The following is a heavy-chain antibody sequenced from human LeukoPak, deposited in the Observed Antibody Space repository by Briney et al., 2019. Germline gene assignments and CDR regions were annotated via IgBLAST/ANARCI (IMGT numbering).Heavy chain of an antibody. J-gene: IGHJ6*02. CDR1: GYTFTSYA. V-gene: IGHV1-3*01. Sequence: GASVKVSCKASGYTFTSYAMHWVRQAPGQRLEWMGWINAGNGNTKYSQKFQGRVTITRDTSASTAYMELSSLRSEDTAVYYCARGKLLRQPYYYGMDVWGQGTMVTVSS. CDR2: INAGNGNT. CDR3: ARGKLLRQPYYYGMDV. D-gene: IGHD3-10*01.